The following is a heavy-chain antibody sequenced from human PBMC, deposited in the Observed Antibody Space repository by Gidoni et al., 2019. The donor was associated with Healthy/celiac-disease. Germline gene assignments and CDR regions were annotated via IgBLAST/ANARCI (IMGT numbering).Heavy chain of an antibody. CDR3: ARDQRIAAAGHNYDY. V-gene: IGHV1-2*02. J-gene: IGHJ4*02. CDR2: INPNSGGT. Sequence: QVQLVQSAAEVKKPAASVKVSCESSGYTFTGYYMHWVRQAPGQGLEWMGWINPNSGGTNYAQKFQGRVTMTRDTSISTAYMELSRLRSDDTAVYYCARDQRIAAAGHNYDYWGQGTLVTVSS. CDR1: GYTFTGYY. D-gene: IGHD6-13*01.